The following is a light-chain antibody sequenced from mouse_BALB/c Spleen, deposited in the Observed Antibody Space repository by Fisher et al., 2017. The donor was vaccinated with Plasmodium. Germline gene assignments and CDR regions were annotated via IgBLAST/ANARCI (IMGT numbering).Light chain of an antibody. Sequence: VLTQSTITLSVTIVQPASISCKSSQSLLNSDGKTYLSWLLQRPGQSPKRLIYLVSKLDSGVPDRFTGSGSGTDFTLKISRVEAEDLGVYYCWQCTHFPWTFGGGTKLEI. CDR2: LVS. J-gene: IGKJ1*01. V-gene: IGKV1-135*01. CDR1: QSLLNSDGKTY. CDR3: WQCTHFPWT.